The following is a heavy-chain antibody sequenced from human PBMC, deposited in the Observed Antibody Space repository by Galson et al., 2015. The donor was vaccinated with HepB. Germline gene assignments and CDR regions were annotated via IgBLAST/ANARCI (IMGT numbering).Heavy chain of an antibody. CDR2: TYYRSKWYN. J-gene: IGHJ6*03. CDR3: ARGRDIVVVPAAHNTGDYMDV. CDR1: GDSVSSNSAA. Sequence: CAISGDSVSSNSAAWNWIRQSPSRGLEWLGRTYYRSKWYNDYAVSVKSRITINPDTSKNQFSLQLNSVTAADTAVYYCARGRDIVVVPAAHNTGDYMDVWGKGTTVTVSS. V-gene: IGHV6-1*01. D-gene: IGHD2-2*01.